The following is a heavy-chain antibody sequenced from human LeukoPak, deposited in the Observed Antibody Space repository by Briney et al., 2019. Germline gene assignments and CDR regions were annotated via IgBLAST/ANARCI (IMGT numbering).Heavy chain of an antibody. V-gene: IGHV1-18*01. D-gene: IGHD1-26*01. J-gene: IGHJ4*02. CDR2: ISAYNGNT. CDR3: ARTPSGSYFGRAEFDY. CDR1: GYIFTNYA. Sequence: ASVKVSCKASGYIFTNYAISWVRQAPGQGLEWMGWISAYNGNTNYAQKLQGRVTMTTDTSTSTAYMELRSLRSDDTAVYYCARTPSGSYFGRAEFDYWGQGTLVTVSS.